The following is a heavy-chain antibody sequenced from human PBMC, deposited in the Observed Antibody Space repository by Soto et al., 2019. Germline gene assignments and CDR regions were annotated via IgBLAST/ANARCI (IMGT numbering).Heavy chain of an antibody. J-gene: IGHJ4*02. Sequence: PSQTLSLTCAIFGDSVSSKSVAWNWIRQSPSRGLEWLGRTYYRSKWYDDYAVSVKSRIIINPDNSKNTLYLQMNSLRAEDTAVYYCAKDLAIFGVVIIGIDYWGQGTLVTVSS. D-gene: IGHD3-3*01. CDR3: AKDLAIFGVVIIGIDY. CDR2: TYYRSKWYD. CDR1: GDSVSSKSVA. V-gene: IGHV6-1*01.